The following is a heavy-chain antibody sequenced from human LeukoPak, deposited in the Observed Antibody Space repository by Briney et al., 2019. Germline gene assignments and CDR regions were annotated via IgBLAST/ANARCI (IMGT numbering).Heavy chain of an antibody. CDR2: INSDGTST. Sequence: GGSLRLSCAASGFTFSSYWMHWVRQVPGKGLVWVSRINSDGTSTSHADSVKGRLTISKDNAKNTLYLQMNSLRAEDTAVYYCARSGRYQDYWGQGTLVTVSS. CDR3: ARSGRYQDY. D-gene: IGHD6-25*01. J-gene: IGHJ4*02. V-gene: IGHV3-74*01. CDR1: GFTFSSYW.